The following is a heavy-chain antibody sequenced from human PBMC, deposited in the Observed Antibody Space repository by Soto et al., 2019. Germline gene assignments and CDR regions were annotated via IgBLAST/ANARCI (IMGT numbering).Heavy chain of an antibody. J-gene: IGHJ6*02. CDR1: GFTFSNAW. CDR3: TTDPMWEGWFGELAQNGMDV. V-gene: IGHV3-15*07. D-gene: IGHD3-10*01. Sequence: GGSLRLSCAASGFTFSNAWMNWVRQAPGKGLEWVGRIKSKTDGGTTDYAAPVKGRFTISRDDSKNTLYLQMNSLKTEDTAVYYCTTDPMWEGWFGELAQNGMDVWGQGTTVTVSS. CDR2: IKSKTDGGTT.